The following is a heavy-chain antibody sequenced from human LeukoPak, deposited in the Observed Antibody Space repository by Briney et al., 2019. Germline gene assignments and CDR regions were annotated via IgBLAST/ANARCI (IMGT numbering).Heavy chain of an antibody. J-gene: IGHJ4*02. Sequence: SEILSLTCTVSGGSVSSGNYYWSWIRQPPGKGLEGIGYVDYSGRTNYNPSLKSRVAISVDTSKNQLSLKVSSVTAADTAVYYCATGGPYSGYIYWGQGTLVTVSS. CDR1: GGSVSSGNYY. D-gene: IGHD5-12*01. V-gene: IGHV4-61*01. CDR2: VDYSGRT. CDR3: ATGGPYSGYIY.